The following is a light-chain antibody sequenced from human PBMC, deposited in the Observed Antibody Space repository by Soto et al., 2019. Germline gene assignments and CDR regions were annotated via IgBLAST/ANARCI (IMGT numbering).Light chain of an antibody. V-gene: IGKV1-27*01. J-gene: IGKJ3*01. Sequence: DIQMTQSPSSLSASVGDRVTITCRASQGISNSLAWYQQRPGKAPKLLIYAASTLQSGVPSRFSGGGSGTDFTLAVSSLQPEDVATFYCQKYNSAPLTFGPGTNVDIK. CDR1: QGISNS. CDR3: QKYNSAPLT. CDR2: AAS.